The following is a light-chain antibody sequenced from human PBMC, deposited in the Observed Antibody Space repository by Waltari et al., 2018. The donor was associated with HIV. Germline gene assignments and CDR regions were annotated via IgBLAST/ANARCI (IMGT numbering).Light chain of an antibody. CDR1: NLDNKG. CDR2: DDS. J-gene: IGLJ2*01. Sequence: YVLTQPPSLSVAPGKTARITCGGNNLDNKGVHWYRQMPGQAPVLVIYDDSDRPSGIPARFSGSNSGNTATLTIGRVEAGDEADYYCQGWHSKSDHWIFGGGTRLTVL. V-gene: IGLV3-21*03. CDR3: QGWHSKSDHWI.